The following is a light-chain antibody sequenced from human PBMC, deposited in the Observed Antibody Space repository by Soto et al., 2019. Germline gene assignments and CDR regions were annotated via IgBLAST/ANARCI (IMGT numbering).Light chain of an antibody. CDR2: WAS. CDR1: QSVLSSSNNRNY. CDR3: QQYYSASRA. V-gene: IGKV4-1*01. J-gene: IGKJ1*01. Sequence: DIVMTQSPDSLAVSLGERATINCKSSQSVLSSSNNRNYLDWYQQKPGQTPKLLISWASTRESGVPDRFTGSGSESYFTLACVIRQGEDVAVYYCQQYYSASRAFGQGTKVEIK.